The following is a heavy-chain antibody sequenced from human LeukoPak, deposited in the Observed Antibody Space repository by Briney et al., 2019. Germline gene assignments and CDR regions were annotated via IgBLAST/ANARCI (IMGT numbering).Heavy chain of an antibody. CDR1: GFTFSSHA. CDR3: AKGSGYSYGSDY. J-gene: IGHJ4*02. D-gene: IGHD5-18*01. V-gene: IGHV3-23*01. Sequence: GGSLRLSCAASGFTFSSHAMSWVRQAPGKGLEWVSAISGSGTTTDYADSVKGRFTISRDNSKNTLYLQMNSLRAEDTAVYFCAKGSGYSYGSDYWGQGTLVTVSS. CDR2: ISGSGTTT.